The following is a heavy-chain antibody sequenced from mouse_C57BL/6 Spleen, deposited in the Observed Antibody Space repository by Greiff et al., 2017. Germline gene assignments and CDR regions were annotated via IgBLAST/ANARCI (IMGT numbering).Heavy chain of an antibody. V-gene: IGHV1-55*01. CDR2: IYSGSGST. Sequence: QVQLQQPGAELVKPGASVKMSCKASGYTFTSYWITWVQQMPGQGLEWIGDIYSGSGSTNYKEKFKSKATLTVDTSSSTAYMQHSSLTSEDSAVYDCARTISTVIATRAMDYWGQGTSVTVSS. D-gene: IGHD1-1*01. CDR3: ARTISTVIATRAMDY. CDR1: GYTFTSYW. J-gene: IGHJ4*01.